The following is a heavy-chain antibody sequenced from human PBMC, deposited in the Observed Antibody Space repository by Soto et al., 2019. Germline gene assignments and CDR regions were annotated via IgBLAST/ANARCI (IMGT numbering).Heavy chain of an antibody. Sequence: GGSLRLSCVASGFIFGDYAMTWIRQAPGKGLEWVATISATGGNIEYRESLKGRFTISRDNSKNMVYLQINGMTADDTAGYYCAKVSGGLGYFDLWGRGTLVTVSS. V-gene: IGHV3-23*01. CDR1: GFIFGDYA. J-gene: IGHJ2*01. CDR3: AKVSGGLGYFDL. D-gene: IGHD3-16*01. CDR2: ISATGGNI.